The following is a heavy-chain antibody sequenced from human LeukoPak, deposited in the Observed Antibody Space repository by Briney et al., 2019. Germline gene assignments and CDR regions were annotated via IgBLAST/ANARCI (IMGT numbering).Heavy chain of an antibody. CDR3: ARGSAESRPY. J-gene: IGHJ4*02. Sequence: ASVKVSCKASGYTFTGYYMHWVRQAPGQGLEWMGRIIPILGIANYAQKFQGRVTITADKSTSTAYMELSSLRSEDTAVYYCARGSAESRPYWGQGTLVTVSS. V-gene: IGHV1-69*04. CDR1: GYTFTGYY. CDR2: IIPILGIA. D-gene: IGHD2-15*01.